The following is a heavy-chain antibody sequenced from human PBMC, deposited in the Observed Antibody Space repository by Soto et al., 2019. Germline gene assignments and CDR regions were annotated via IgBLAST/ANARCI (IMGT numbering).Heavy chain of an antibody. CDR2: IYWDDDK. J-gene: IGHJ4*02. D-gene: IGHD3-10*01. V-gene: IGHV2-5*02. Sequence: QITLKESGPTLVKPTQTLTLTCTFSGFSVTTRGVGVGWVRQPPGEALEWLAVIYWDDDKGYSPSLKSRLTITKDTSKNQVVLTMTNMDPLDTGRYYCAHSRIITDVFDYWGQVALVTVSS. CDR3: AHSRIITDVFDY. CDR1: GFSVTTRGVG.